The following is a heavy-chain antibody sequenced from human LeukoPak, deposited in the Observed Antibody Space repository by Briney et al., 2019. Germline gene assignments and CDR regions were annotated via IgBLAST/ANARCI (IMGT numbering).Heavy chain of an antibody. Sequence: GESLKISCKGSGYSFTSYWIGWVRQMPGKGLEWMGIIYPGDSDTRYSPSFQGQVTISADKSISTAYPQWSSLKASDTAMYYCARHGGYSYRAGPIDYWGQGTLVTVSS. V-gene: IGHV5-51*01. J-gene: IGHJ4*02. D-gene: IGHD5-18*01. CDR2: IYPGDSDT. CDR3: ARHGGYSYRAGPIDY. CDR1: GYSFTSYW.